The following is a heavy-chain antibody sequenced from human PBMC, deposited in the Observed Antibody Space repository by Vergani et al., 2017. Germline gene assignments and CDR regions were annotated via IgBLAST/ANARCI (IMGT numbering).Heavy chain of an antibody. CDR2: ISVSSTYI. Sequence: EVQVVESGEGLVKPGGSLRLSCADSGFTFSTFGMNWVRQAPGKGLEWVSSISVSSTYISYTDSVKGRFTISRDNAKNSLFLQMNSLGAEDTAVYFCATAHPGDYFHFWGQGILVTFSS. V-gene: IGHV3-21*04. CDR1: GFTFSTFG. J-gene: IGHJ4*02. CDR3: ATAHPGDYFHF.